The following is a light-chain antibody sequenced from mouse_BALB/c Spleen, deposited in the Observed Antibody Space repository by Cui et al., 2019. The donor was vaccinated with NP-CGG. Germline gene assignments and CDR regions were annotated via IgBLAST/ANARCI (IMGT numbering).Light chain of an antibody. CDR3: ALWYNNHWV. V-gene: IGLV1*01. Sequence: QAALTQECARTTSPGEIVPLTCRSSTGAVTTSNYANWVQEKPDHVFTGLIGGTNNRAPGVHARFSGSLIGDKAALTITGAQTEDEAIYFCALWYNNHWVFGGGTKLTVL. CDR1: TGAVTTSNY. CDR2: GTN. J-gene: IGLJ1*01.